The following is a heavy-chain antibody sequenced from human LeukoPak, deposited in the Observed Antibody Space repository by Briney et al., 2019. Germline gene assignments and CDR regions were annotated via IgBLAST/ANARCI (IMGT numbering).Heavy chain of an antibody. V-gene: IGHV4-59*01. J-gene: IGHJ6*03. CDR3: ARGRYSIAAAPYYYYMDV. CDR2: IYYSGST. CDR1: GGSISSYY. D-gene: IGHD6-13*01. Sequence: SETLSLTCTVSGGSISSYYWSWIRQPPGKGLEWIGYIYYSGSTNYNPSLKSRVTISVDTSKNQFPLKLSSVTAADTAVYYCARGRYSIAAAPYYYYMDVWGKGTTVTVSS.